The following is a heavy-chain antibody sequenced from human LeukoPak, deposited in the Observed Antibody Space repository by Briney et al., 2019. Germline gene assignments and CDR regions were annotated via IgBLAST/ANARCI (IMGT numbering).Heavy chain of an antibody. CDR3: ARRYYDILTGYSSYNWFDP. V-gene: IGHV1-46*01. D-gene: IGHD3-9*01. J-gene: IGHJ5*02. Sequence: ASVKVSCKASGYTFTSYYMHWVRQAPGQGLEWMGIINPSGGSTSYAQKFQGRVTMTRDTSTSTVYMELSSLRSEDTAVYYCARRYYDILTGYSSYNWFDPWGQGTLVTVSS. CDR2: INPSGGST. CDR1: GYTFTSYY.